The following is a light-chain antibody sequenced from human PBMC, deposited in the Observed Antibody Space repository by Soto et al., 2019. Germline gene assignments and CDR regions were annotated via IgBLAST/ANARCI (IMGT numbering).Light chain of an antibody. CDR2: AAS. CDR3: QHYNNWPPGRT. CDR1: QSISSY. Sequence: DIQMTQSPSSLSASVGDRVTITCRASQSISSYLNWYQQKRGKAPKLLIYAASSLQSGVPSRFSGSGSGTDFTLTISSLQSEDSALYSCQHYNNWPPGRTFGQGTKV. V-gene: IGKV1-39*01. J-gene: IGKJ1*01.